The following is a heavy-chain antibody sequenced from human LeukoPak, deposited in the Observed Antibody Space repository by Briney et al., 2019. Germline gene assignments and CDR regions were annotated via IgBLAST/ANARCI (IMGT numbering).Heavy chain of an antibody. J-gene: IGHJ3*02. V-gene: IGHV3-23*01. CDR1: GFTFSSYA. CDR2: ISGSGGST. CDR3: AKDIPYYYDSPGAFDI. Sequence: GGSLRLSCAASGFTFSSYAMSWVRQAPGKGLEWVPAISGSGGSTYYADSVKGRFTISRDNSKNTLYLQMNSLRAEDTAVYYCAKDIPYYYDSPGAFDIWAKGQWSPSLQ. D-gene: IGHD3-22*01.